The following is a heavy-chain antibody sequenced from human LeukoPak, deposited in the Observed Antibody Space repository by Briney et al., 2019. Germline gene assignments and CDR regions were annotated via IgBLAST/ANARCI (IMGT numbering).Heavy chain of an antibody. Sequence: QSGGSLRLPCAASGFTFSSYWMHWVRQAPGKGLVWVSRINSDGSSTSYADSVKGRFTISRDNAKNTLYLQMNSLRAEDTAVYYCARDHCSSTSCYVNWFDPWAREPWSPSPQ. D-gene: IGHD2-2*01. V-gene: IGHV3-74*01. CDR2: INSDGSST. CDR1: GFTFSSYW. J-gene: IGHJ5*02. CDR3: ARDHCSSTSCYVNWFDP.